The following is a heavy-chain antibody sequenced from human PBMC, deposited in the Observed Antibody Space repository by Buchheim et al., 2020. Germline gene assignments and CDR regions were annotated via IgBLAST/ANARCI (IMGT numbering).Heavy chain of an antibody. CDR2: IWYDGSNK. CDR3: ARVHDPTGFGEAPYYYYAMDV. D-gene: IGHD3-10*01. CDR1: GFTFSSYA. J-gene: IGHJ6*02. V-gene: IGHV3-33*01. Sequence: QVQLVESGGGVVQPGRSLRLSCASSGFTFSSYAMHWVRQAPGKGLEWVAVIWYDGSNKYFADSVYGRFTISRDNSENTLYLQMNSLKAEDTAVYYCARVHDPTGFGEAPYYYYAMDVWGQGTT.